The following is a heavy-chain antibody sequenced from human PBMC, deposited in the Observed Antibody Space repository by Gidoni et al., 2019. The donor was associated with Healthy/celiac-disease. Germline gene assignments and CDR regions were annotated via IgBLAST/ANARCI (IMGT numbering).Heavy chain of an antibody. D-gene: IGHD3-10*01. CDR2: IYPGDSDT. Sequence: EVQLVQSGAEVKKPGESLKISCKGSGYSFTSYWIGWVRQMPGKGLECMGIIYPGDSDTRYSPSFQGQVTISADKSIITAYLQWSSLKASDTAMYYCARTGRGYYCSGSYSNWFDPWGQGTLVTVSS. J-gene: IGHJ5*02. V-gene: IGHV5-51*01. CDR1: GYSFTSYW. CDR3: ARTGRGYYCSGSYSNWFDP.